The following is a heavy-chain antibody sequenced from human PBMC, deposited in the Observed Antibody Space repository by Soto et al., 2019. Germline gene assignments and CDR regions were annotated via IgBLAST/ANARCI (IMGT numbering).Heavy chain of an antibody. Sequence: SETLSLTCTFSGCSISIYYWSWIRQPPGKGLEWIGYIHNSRRTKYNPSLKSRVTISADTSKNQFSLKLSSVTAADSAVYYCARGHYDFWSGYFATIDYWGQGTLVTVSS. V-gene: IGHV4-59*08. CDR2: IHNSRRT. J-gene: IGHJ4*02. CDR1: GCSISIYY. CDR3: ARGHYDFWSGYFATIDY. D-gene: IGHD3-3*01.